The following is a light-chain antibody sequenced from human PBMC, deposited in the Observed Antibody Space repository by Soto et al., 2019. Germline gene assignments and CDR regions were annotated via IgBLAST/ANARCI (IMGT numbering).Light chain of an antibody. V-gene: IGLV2-14*01. CDR1: SSDVGGYNY. CDR2: EVS. CDR3: SSYTSSYNYV. J-gene: IGLJ1*01. Sequence: QSALTQPASVSGSPGQSITISCTGTSSDVGGYNYVSWYQQHPGKAPKLMIYEVSNRPSGVSNRFSGSKSGNTASLTISGLQAEDEADCYCSSYTSSYNYVFGTGTKLTVL.